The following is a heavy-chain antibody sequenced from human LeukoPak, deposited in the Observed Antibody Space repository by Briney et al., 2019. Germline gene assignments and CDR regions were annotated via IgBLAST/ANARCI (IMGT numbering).Heavy chain of an antibody. Sequence: ASVKVSCKASGYTFTTFNIDWVRQAPGQGLEWMGWISGYKGNTNYSQKFQGRVTMTTDTSTSTAYMELRSLRSDDTAVYYCARDSTIAARWFDPWGQGTLVTVSS. J-gene: IGHJ5*02. CDR3: ARDSTIAARWFDP. CDR1: GYTFTTFN. V-gene: IGHV1-18*01. D-gene: IGHD6-6*01. CDR2: ISGYKGNT.